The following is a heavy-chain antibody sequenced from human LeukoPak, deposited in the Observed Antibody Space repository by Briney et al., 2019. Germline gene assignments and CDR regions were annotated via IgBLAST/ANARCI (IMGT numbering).Heavy chain of an antibody. Sequence: GGSLRLSCAASGFTFDDYAMHWVRQAPGKGLEWVSGISWNSGSIGYADSVKGRFTISRDNAKNSLYLQMNSLRAEDTALYYCAKGFSSYITGADHYFDYWGQGTLVTVSS. CDR2: ISWNSGSI. J-gene: IGHJ4*02. V-gene: IGHV3-9*01. CDR3: AKGFSSYITGADHYFDY. CDR1: GFTFDDYA. D-gene: IGHD1-14*01.